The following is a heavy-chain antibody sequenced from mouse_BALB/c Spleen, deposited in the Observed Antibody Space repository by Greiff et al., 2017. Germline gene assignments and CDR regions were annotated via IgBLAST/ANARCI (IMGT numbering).Heavy chain of an antibody. D-gene: IGHD1-1*01. CDR3: ARCLYYGSSSWYFDV. CDR1: GDSITSGY. Sequence: VQLQQSGPSLVKPSQTLSLTCSVTGDSITSGYWNWIRKFPGNKLEYMGYISYSGSTYYNPSLKSRISITRDTSKNQYYLQLNSVTTEDTATYYCARCLYYGSSSWYFDVWGAGTTVTVSS. V-gene: IGHV3-8*02. J-gene: IGHJ1*01. CDR2: ISYSGST.